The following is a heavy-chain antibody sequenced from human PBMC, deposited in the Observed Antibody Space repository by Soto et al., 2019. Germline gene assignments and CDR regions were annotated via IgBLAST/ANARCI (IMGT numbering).Heavy chain of an antibody. CDR3: AKDSGWLQFDYYGMDV. V-gene: IGHV3-30*18. CDR2: ISYDGSNK. Sequence: GGSLRLSCAASGFTFSSYGMHWVRQAPGKGLEWVAVISYDGSNKYYADSVKGRFTISRDNSKNTLYLQMNSLRAEDTAVYYCAKDSGWLQFDYYGMDVWGQGTTVTVSS. J-gene: IGHJ6*02. D-gene: IGHD5-12*01. CDR1: GFTFSSYG.